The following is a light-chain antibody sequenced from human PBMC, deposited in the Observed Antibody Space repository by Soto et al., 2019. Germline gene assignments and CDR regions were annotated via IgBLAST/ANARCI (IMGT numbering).Light chain of an antibody. V-gene: IGKV1-5*03. Sequence: DIQMTQSPSTLSASVGDTVTITCRASESINSWLAWHQQKPGKAPNLLIYKASSLESGVPPRFSGSGSGTEFTLTISSLQPDDFATYYCQHYNGDSRTFGQGTKLEIK. CDR3: QHYNGDSRT. CDR2: KAS. J-gene: IGKJ2*01. CDR1: ESINSW.